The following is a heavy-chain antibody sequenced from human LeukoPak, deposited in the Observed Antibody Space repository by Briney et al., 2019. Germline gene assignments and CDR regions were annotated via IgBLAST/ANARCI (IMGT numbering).Heavy chain of an antibody. D-gene: IGHD2/OR15-2a*01. V-gene: IGHV4-61*05. CDR1: GVSITTSTHY. Sequence: SETLSLTCTVSGVSITTSTHYWAWIRQPPGKGLEWIGCIYYSGRTYYNPSLKSRVSISVDMSKSQFSLRLTSVTAADTAVYYCARKNDFDIWGQGTLVTVSS. J-gene: IGHJ3*02. CDR2: IYYSGRT. CDR3: ARKNDFDI.